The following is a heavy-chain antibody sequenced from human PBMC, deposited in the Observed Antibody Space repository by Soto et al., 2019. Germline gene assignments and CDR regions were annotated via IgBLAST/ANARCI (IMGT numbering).Heavy chain of an antibody. CDR3: ARALLGYCSSTSCYTPLFDY. CDR2: IYHSGST. Sequence: SETLSLTCAVSGGSISSGGYSWSWIRQPPGKGLEWIGYIYHSGSTYYNPSLKGRVTISVDRSKNQFSLKLSSVTAADTAVYYCARALLGYCSSTSCYTPLFDYWGQGTLVTVSS. D-gene: IGHD2-2*02. V-gene: IGHV4-30-2*01. CDR1: GGSISSGGYS. J-gene: IGHJ4*02.